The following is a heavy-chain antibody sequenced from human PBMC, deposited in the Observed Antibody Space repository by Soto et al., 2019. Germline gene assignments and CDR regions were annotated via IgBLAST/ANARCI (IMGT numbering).Heavy chain of an antibody. Sequence: GGSLRLSCAASGFTFSNAWMSWVRQAPGKGLEWVGRIKSKTDGGTTDYAAPGKGRFTISRDDSKNTLYLQMNSLKTEDTAVYYCTTDLNTVLIWSGEPQDYYGLDVWGQGTTVTVSS. V-gene: IGHV3-15*01. CDR1: GFTFSNAW. D-gene: IGHD3-10*01. CDR2: IKSKTDGGTT. CDR3: TTDLNTVLIWSGEPQDYYGLDV. J-gene: IGHJ6*02.